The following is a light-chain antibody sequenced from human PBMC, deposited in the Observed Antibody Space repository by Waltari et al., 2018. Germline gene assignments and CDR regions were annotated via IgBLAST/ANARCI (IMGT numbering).Light chain of an antibody. CDR3: QTGGHGTWV. J-gene: IGLJ3*02. Sequence: QLVLPQSPSASASLGAPAQLTCTLSSRQSSHVVAWHQQRPEKGPRYLMKVNSDGSHSKGDDIADRFSGSSSGAEGYLTISSLQSEDEADYYCQTGGHGTWVFGGGTKLTVL. CDR1: SRQSSHV. CDR2: VNSDGSH. V-gene: IGLV4-69*01.